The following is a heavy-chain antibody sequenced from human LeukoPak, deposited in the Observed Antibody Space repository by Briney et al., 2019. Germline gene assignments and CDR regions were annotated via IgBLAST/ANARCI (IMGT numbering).Heavy chain of an antibody. D-gene: IGHD3-10*01. CDR3: ARCGSGNYFDY. Sequence: SGTPSLTSAVSGDSPTSGTNWAWFRQPPGKGLEGIGSTYHSGSTYYNSSLKSRVTISVDASKNQFSLKLSSVTAADAAVYFCARCGSGNYFDYWGQGTLVTVSS. CDR2: TYHSGST. J-gene: IGHJ4*02. V-gene: IGHV4-38-2*01. CDR1: GDSPTSGTN.